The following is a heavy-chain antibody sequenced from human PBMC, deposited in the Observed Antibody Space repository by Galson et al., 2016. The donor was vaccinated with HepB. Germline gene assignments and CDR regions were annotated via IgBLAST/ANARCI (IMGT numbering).Heavy chain of an antibody. D-gene: IGHD1-26*01. CDR2: INPSSGGT. CDR1: GYTFTGYY. CDR3: ARGIGVGAYYFDY. V-gene: IGHV1-2*04. J-gene: IGHJ4*02. Sequence: SVKVSCKGSGYTFTGYYMHWVRQAPGQGLEWMGWINPSSGGTNYAQKFQGWVTMTRDTSISTAYMELSRLRSDDTAVYYCARGIGVGAYYFDYWGQGTLVTVSS.